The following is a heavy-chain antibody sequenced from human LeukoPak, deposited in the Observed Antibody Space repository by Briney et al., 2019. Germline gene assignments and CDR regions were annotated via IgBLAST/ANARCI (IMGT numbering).Heavy chain of an antibody. D-gene: IGHD3-16*01. J-gene: IGHJ4*02. CDR1: GISFSNNW. V-gene: IGHV3-7*04. CDR3: ASDRGAYDYGYYFDY. Sequence: GGSLRLSCAASGISFSNNWMSWVRQAPGKGLEWVANIKQDGSEKYYVDSVEGRFTISRDNAKNALYLQMNSLRAEDTAVYYCASDRGAYDYGYYFDYWGQGTLVTVSS. CDR2: IKQDGSEK.